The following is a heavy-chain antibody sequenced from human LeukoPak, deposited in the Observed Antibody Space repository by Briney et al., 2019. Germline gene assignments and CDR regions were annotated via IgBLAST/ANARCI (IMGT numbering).Heavy chain of an antibody. CDR3: ANRISGSSS. J-gene: IGHJ5*02. Sequence: PGGSLRLSCAASGFTFSDYYMSWIRQAPGKGLQWVSYISTSGSTIHYADSVKGRFTISRDNAKNSLYLQMNSLRAEDTGVYYCANRISGSSSWGQGTLVTVSS. CDR2: ISTSGSTI. CDR1: GFTFSDYY. D-gene: IGHD1-26*01. V-gene: IGHV3-11*01.